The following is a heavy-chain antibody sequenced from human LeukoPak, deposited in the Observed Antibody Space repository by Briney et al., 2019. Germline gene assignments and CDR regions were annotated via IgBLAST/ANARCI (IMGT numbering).Heavy chain of an antibody. Sequence: GASVKVSCKASGYSFTTNDINWVRQATGQGLEWLGWINPNSGNAGYAQKFRGRVSMTRDTSISTVYLELSSLKFEDTAVYYCARKIGDSGSYPDWGQGTLVTASS. V-gene: IGHV1-8*01. CDR3: ARKIGDSGSYPD. D-gene: IGHD3-10*01. CDR1: GYSFTTND. J-gene: IGHJ4*02. CDR2: INPNSGNA.